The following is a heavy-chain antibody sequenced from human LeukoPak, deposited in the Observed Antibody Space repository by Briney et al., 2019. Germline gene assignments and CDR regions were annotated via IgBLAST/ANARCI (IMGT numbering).Heavy chain of an antibody. V-gene: IGHV4-59*01. CDR3: ARADSSSFYFDY. CDR2: MYNSGST. J-gene: IGHJ4*02. CDR1: NGSISSYS. D-gene: IGHD6-13*01. Sequence: PSETLSLTCTVSNGSISSYSWSWIRQPPGKGLEWIAYMYNSGSTNYNPSLKSRVTILLDTSKSQFSLKLSSVTPADTAIYYCARADSSSFYFDYWGQGTLVTVSS.